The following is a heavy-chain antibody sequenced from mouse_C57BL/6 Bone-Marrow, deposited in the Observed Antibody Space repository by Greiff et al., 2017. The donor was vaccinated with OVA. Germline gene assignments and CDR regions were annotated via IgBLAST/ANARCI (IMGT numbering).Heavy chain of an antibody. J-gene: IGHJ4*01. D-gene: IGHD2-5*01. CDR2: IDPSDSYT. CDR1: GYTFTSYW. Sequence: VQLKQPGAELVMPGASVKLSCKASGYTFTSYWMHWVKQRPGQGLEWIGEIDPSDSYTNYNQKFKGQSTLTVDKSSSTAYMQLSSLTSEDSAVYYWARGYSKGYYAMDYWGQGTAVTVSS. CDR3: ARGYSKGYYAMDY. V-gene: IGHV1-69*01.